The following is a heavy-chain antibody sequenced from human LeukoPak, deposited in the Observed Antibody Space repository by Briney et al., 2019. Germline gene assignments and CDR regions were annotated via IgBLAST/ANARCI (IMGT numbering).Heavy chain of an antibody. CDR2: ISAYNGNT. D-gene: IGHD3-10*01. CDR1: GYTFTSYG. Sequence: ASVKVSCKASGYTFTSYGISWVRQAPGQGLEWMGWISAYNGNTNYAQKLQGRVTMTTDTSTSTAYMELRSLGSDDTAVYYCARDLHDTYYYGSGSYSYYFDYWGQGTLVTVSS. V-gene: IGHV1-18*01. CDR3: ARDLHDTYYYGSGSYSYYFDY. J-gene: IGHJ4*02.